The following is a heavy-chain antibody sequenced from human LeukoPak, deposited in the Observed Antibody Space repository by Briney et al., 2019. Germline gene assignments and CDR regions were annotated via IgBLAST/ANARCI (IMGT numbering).Heavy chain of an antibody. J-gene: IGHJ3*02. Sequence: PGGSLRRSCAASGFTFSSDGMHWVRQAPGKGLEWVAVIWYDGSNKYYADSVKGRFTISRDNSKNTLYLQMNSLRAEDTAVYYCARDGAADAFDIWGQGTMVTVSS. CDR1: GFTFSSDG. V-gene: IGHV3-33*01. D-gene: IGHD3-16*01. CDR2: IWYDGSNK. CDR3: ARDGAADAFDI.